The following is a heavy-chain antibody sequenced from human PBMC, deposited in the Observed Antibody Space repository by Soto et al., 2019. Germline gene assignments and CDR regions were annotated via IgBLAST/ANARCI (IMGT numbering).Heavy chain of an antibody. CDR3: ARDYYDSSGFDY. Sequence: ASVKVSCKASGGTFSSYAISWVRQAPGQGLEWMGGIIPILGTANYAQKFQGRVTITADESTSTAYMELSSLRSEDTAVYYCARDYYDSSGFDYWGQGTLVTVSS. CDR2: IIPILGTA. J-gene: IGHJ4*02. CDR1: GGTFSSYA. V-gene: IGHV1-69*13. D-gene: IGHD3-22*01.